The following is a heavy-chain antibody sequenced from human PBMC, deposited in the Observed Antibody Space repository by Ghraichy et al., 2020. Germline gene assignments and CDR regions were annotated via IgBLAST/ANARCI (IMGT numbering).Heavy chain of an antibody. J-gene: IGHJ1*01. CDR2: INHSGST. V-gene: IGHV4-34*01. CDR3: ARGYIRIAVAGFFQH. Sequence: SETLSLTCAVYGGSFSGYYWSWIRQPPGKGLEWIGEINHSGSTNYNPSLKSRVTISVDTSKNQFSLKLSSVTAADTAVYYCARGYIRIAVAGFFQHWGQGTLVTVSS. CDR1: GGSFSGYY. D-gene: IGHD6-19*01.